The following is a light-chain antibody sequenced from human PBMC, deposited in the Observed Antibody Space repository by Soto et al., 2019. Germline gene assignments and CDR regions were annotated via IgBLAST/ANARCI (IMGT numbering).Light chain of an antibody. CDR3: QSYDSSLSGWV. V-gene: IGLV1-40*01. J-gene: IGLJ3*02. Sequence: QSVLTQPPSVSGAPGQRVTISCTGSSSDIGAHYDVHWYQQLPGTAPKLLIYGNNNRPSGVPDRFSGSKSGTSASLAITGLQADDEADYYCQSYDSSLSGWVFGGGTKVTVL. CDR1: SSDIGAHYD. CDR2: GNN.